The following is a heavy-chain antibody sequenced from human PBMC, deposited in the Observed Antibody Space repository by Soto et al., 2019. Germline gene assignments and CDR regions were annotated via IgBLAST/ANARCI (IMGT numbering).Heavy chain of an antibody. CDR1: GYSFTDYH. CDR3: ARGDSTDCSNGVCSFFYNHDMDV. V-gene: IGHV1-2*04. Sequence: ASVKGSCKASGYSFTDYHIHWVRQAPGQGLEWLGRINPKSGGTSTAQKFQGWVTMTTDTSISTASMELTRLTSDDTAIYYCARGDSTDCSNGVCSFFYNHDMDVWGQGTTVTVPS. CDR2: INPKSGGT. D-gene: IGHD2-8*01. J-gene: IGHJ6*02.